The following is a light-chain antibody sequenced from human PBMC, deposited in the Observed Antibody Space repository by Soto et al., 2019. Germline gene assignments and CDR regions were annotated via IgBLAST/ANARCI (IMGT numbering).Light chain of an antibody. Sequence: QSALTQPRSVSGSPGQSVTISCTGSSSDVGGFDYVSWYQQYPGKAPKLMIYEVNKRPSGVPDRFSGSKSGNTASLTISGLQAEDEADYYCSSYTSSSTPHVVFGGGTKLTVL. CDR3: SSYTSSSTPHVV. J-gene: IGLJ2*01. CDR1: SSDVGGFDY. V-gene: IGLV2-11*01. CDR2: EVN.